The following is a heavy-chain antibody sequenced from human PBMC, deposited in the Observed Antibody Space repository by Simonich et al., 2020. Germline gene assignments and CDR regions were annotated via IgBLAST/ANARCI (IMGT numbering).Heavy chain of an antibody. Sequence: QLQLQESGPGLVKPSETLSLTCTVSGGSISSSSYYWDWIRQPPGKGLEWIGSIYYRGRTYYNPSLKSLVTISVDTSKNQFSLKLSSVTAADTAVYYCARWAYSSSYFDYWGQGTLVTVSS. V-gene: IGHV4-39*01. CDR1: GGSISSSSYY. J-gene: IGHJ4*02. D-gene: IGHD6-6*01. CDR3: ARWAYSSSYFDY. CDR2: IYYRGRT.